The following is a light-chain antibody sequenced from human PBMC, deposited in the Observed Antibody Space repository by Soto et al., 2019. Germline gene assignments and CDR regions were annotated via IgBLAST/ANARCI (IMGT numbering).Light chain of an antibody. Sequence: DIQMTQSPSTLSASEGDRVTITCRASQSISSWLAWYQQKPGKAPNLLIYKASTLESGVPSRFSGSGSGTEFTLTISSVQPDDFATYYCQQYKSYPLTFGGGTKVDIK. V-gene: IGKV1-5*03. CDR2: KAS. CDR3: QQYKSYPLT. J-gene: IGKJ4*01. CDR1: QSISSW.